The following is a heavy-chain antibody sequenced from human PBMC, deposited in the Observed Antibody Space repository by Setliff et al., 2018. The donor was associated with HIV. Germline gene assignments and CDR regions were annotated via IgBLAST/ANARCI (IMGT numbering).Heavy chain of an antibody. CDR1: GFTFSNAW. V-gene: IGHV3-15*01. J-gene: IGHJ4*02. CDR3: TTYDSSGSFLDY. D-gene: IGHD3-22*01. CDR2: IKSKTDGGTT. Sequence: GGSLRLSCAASGFTFSNAWMSWVRQAPGKGLEWVGRIKSKTDGGTTDYAAPVKGRFTISRDDSKNTLYLQMNSLKTEDTAVYYCTTYDSSGSFLDYWGQGTLVTVSS.